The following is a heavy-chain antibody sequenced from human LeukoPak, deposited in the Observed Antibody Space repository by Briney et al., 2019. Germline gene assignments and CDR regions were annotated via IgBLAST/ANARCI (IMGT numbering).Heavy chain of an antibody. J-gene: IGHJ3*02. CDR3: ATTYLYAFDI. V-gene: IGHV4-59*01. CDR2: IYYSGST. Sequence: PSETLSLTCTVSGGSISSYYWSWIRQPPGKGLEWIGYIYYSGSTNYNPPLKSRVTISVDTSKNQFSLKLSSVTAADTAVYYCATTYLYAFDIWGQGTMVTVSS. CDR1: GGSISSYY. D-gene: IGHD1-1*01.